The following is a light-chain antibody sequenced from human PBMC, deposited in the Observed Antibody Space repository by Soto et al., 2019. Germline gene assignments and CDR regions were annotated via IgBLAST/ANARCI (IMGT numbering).Light chain of an antibody. J-gene: IGKJ2*01. CDR2: TSG. V-gene: IGKV1-39*01. Sequence: SGSLGDRVTSTCRASQRITTYLNWYQQKPGNAPKLLITTSGTLQRGVPSRFSGSGSGTDFTLTITSLQREDFATYFCQQTYSTPYTFGQGTKLEIK. CDR1: QRITTY. CDR3: QQTYSTPYT.